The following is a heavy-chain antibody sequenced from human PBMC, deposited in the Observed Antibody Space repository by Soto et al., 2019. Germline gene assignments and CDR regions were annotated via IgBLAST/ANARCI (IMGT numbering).Heavy chain of an antibody. J-gene: IGHJ5*02. V-gene: IGHV1-8*01. D-gene: IGHD5-18*01. CDR3: ARMESFGSLNWFDP. Sequence: QVQLVQSGAEVKKPGASVKVSCKASGYTFTNNDVTWVRQATGQGLEWMGWMNHGSGDTGYAQKFQSRVTMTRDISIATAYMELTGLTSEDTAIYYCARMESFGSLNWFDPWGQGNLVTVSS. CDR1: GYTFTNND. CDR2: MNHGSGDT.